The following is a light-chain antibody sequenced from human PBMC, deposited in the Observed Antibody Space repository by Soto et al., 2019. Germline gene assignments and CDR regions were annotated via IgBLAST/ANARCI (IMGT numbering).Light chain of an antibody. Sequence: QSVLTQPPSASGTPGQRVTISCSGSSSNIGSNYVYWYQQLPGTAPKLLIYRNYQRPSEVPDRFSGSKSGTSASLAISGLRSEDEADYYCAAWDDSLSVLFGGGTKLTVL. CDR3: AAWDDSLSVL. J-gene: IGLJ2*01. CDR2: RNY. V-gene: IGLV1-47*01. CDR1: SSNIGSNY.